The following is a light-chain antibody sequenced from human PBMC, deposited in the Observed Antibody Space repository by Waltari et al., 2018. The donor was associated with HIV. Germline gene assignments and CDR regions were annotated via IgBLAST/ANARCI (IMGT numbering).Light chain of an antibody. V-gene: IGKV1-12*01. J-gene: IGKJ5*01. CDR2: GAS. CDR3: QQTNSFPFT. CDR1: QGISTG. Sequence: DIQMTQSPSSVSAYVGDRVTLTCRATQGISTGIAWYQQKPGKAPKLLISGASNLEPGVPSRFSGSGSGTSFSLTITSLQADDFAIYYCQQTNSFPFTFGQGTRLEIK.